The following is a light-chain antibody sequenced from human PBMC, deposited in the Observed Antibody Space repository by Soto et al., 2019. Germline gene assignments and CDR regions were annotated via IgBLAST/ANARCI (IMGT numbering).Light chain of an antibody. CDR1: QSISSSY. CDR3: QQYDCSPPYT. V-gene: IGKV3-20*01. J-gene: IGKJ2*01. Sequence: VLTQSPGTLSLSPAERAAISCRASQSISSSYLAWYHHKPGQAPRLLIYVASSRATGIPHRFSGSGSGTDFTLTISRPEPEGCGVYYCQQYDCSPPYTFGQGTRLEIK. CDR2: VAS.